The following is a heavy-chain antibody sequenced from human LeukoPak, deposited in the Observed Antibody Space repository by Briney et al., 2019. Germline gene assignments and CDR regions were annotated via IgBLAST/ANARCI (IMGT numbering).Heavy chain of an antibody. D-gene: IGHD3-9*01. J-gene: IGHJ4*02. CDR2: IYYSGST. V-gene: IGHV4-31*03. CDR1: GGSISSGGYY. CDR3: ARGRYFGWSYYFDY. Sequence: PSQTLSLTCTVSGGSISSGGYYWSWIRQHPGKGLEWIGYIYYSGSTYYNPSLKSRVTISVDTSKNQFSLKLSSVTAADTAVYYCARGRYFGWSYYFDYWGQGTLVTVSS.